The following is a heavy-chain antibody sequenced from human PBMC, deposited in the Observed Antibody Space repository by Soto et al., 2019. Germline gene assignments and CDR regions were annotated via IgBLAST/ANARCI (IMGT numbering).Heavy chain of an antibody. CDR3: ARGDSGWFLLDY. CDR1: RFTFSRDW. V-gene: IGHV3-74*01. J-gene: IGHJ4*02. Sequence: GGSPRLSCAGSRFTFSRDWIDWVRQAPGKGLVWVXRVXXDXXXXXYXXSVKGRFTISRDNAKNTVDLQMDSLRADDTAVYYCARGDSGWFLLDYWGQGALVTASS. D-gene: IGHD6-19*01. CDR2: VXXDXXXX.